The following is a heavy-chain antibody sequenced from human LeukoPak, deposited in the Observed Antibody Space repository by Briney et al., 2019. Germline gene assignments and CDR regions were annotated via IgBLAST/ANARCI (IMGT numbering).Heavy chain of an antibody. J-gene: IGHJ3*02. V-gene: IGHV3-30*03. CDR2: ISYDGSNK. CDR1: GFTFSSFA. CDR3: ARGQTIGPIALAAAGTGDAFDI. D-gene: IGHD6-13*01. Sequence: PGGSLRLSCAASGFTFSSFAMHWVRQAPGKGLEWVAVISYDGSNKYYADSVKGRFSISRDNSKNTLYLQMNSLRAEDTAVYYCARGQTIGPIALAAAGTGDAFDIWGQGTMVTVSS.